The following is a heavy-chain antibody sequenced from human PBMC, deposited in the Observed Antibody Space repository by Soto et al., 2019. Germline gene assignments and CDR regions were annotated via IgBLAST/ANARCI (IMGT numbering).Heavy chain of an antibody. Sequence: GGSLRLSCAASGFTFSSYGMHWVRQAPGKGLEWVAVIWYDGSNKYYADSVKGRFTISRDNSKNTLYLQMNSLRAEDTAVYYCARDPGRTAVGYYYYYYMDVWGKGTTVTVSS. CDR3: ARDPGRTAVGYYYYYYMDV. V-gene: IGHV3-33*01. D-gene: IGHD6-19*01. CDR1: GFTFSSYG. CDR2: IWYDGSNK. J-gene: IGHJ6*03.